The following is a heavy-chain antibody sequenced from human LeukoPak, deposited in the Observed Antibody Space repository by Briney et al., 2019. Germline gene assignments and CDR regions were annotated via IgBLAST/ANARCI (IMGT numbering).Heavy chain of an antibody. J-gene: IGHJ4*02. CDR3: AKRPAAVRGVIPYLDY. V-gene: IGHV3-23*01. Sequence: GGSLRLSCAVSGFMFSSFSMSWVRHVPGKGLEWVSTISAGGSTYYADSVKGRFTTSRDNSKNTLFLQMNSLRAEDTAIYYCAKRPAAVRGVIPYLDYWGQGTLVTVSS. D-gene: IGHD3-10*02. CDR2: ISAGGST. CDR1: GFMFSSFS.